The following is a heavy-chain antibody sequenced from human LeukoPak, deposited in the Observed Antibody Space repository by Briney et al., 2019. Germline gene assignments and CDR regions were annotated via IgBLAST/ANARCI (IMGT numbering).Heavy chain of an antibody. D-gene: IGHD3-3*01. J-gene: IGHJ4*02. CDR1: GGSFSGYY. V-gene: IGHV4-34*01. Sequence: SSETLSLTCAVYGGSFSGYYWSWIRQPPGKGLEWIGEINHSGSTNYNPSLKSRVTISVDTSKNQFSLKLSSVTAADTAVYYCARGRHPSIFGVVITYYFDYWGQGTLVTVSS. CDR2: INHSGST. CDR3: ARGRHPSIFGVVITYYFDY.